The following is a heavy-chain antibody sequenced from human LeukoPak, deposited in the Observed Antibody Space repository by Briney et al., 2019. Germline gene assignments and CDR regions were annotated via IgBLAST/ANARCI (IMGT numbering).Heavy chain of an antibody. CDR3: ASGKEGLLLDFDY. D-gene: IGHD2-15*01. CDR1: GGSISSGGYY. CDR2: IYYSGST. Sequence: SQTLSLTCTVSGGSISSGGYYWSWIRQHPGKGLEWIGYIYYSGSTYYNPSLKSRVTISVDTSKNQLSLKLSSVTAADTAVYYCASGKEGLLLDFDYWGQGTLVTVSS. J-gene: IGHJ4*02. V-gene: IGHV4-31*03.